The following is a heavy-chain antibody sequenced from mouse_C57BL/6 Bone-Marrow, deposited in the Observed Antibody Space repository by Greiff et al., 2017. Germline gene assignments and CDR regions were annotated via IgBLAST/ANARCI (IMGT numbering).Heavy chain of an antibody. D-gene: IGHD2-2*01. CDR2: INPNYGTT. J-gene: IGHJ3*01. V-gene: IGHV1-39*01. CDR3: ARFYYGYDWFAY. Sequence: EVKLQESGPELVKPGASVKISCKASGYSFTDYNMNWVKQSNGKSLEWIGVINPNYGTTSYNQKFKGKATLTVDQSSSTAYMQLNSLTSEDAAVYYGARFYYGYDWFAYWGQGTLVTVSA. CDR1: GYSFTDYN.